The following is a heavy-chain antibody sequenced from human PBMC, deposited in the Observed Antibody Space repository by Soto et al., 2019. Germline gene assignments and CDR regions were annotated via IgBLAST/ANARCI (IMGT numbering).Heavy chain of an antibody. CDR1: GYTFTSYD. CDR3: ARDHSSGWYGPYYYYGMDV. D-gene: IGHD6-19*01. CDR2: MNPNNGNT. J-gene: IGHJ6*02. V-gene: IGHV1-8*01. Sequence: QVQLVQSGAEVKKPGASVKVSCKASGYTFTSYDINWVRQATGQGLEWMGWMNPNNGNTGYAQKFQGRVTMTRNTSISTDYMELSSLRSEHTAVYYCARDHSSGWYGPYYYYGMDVWGQGTTVTVSS.